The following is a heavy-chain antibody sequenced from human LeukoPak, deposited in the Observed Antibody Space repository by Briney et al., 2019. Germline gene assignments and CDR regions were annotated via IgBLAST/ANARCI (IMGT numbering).Heavy chain of an antibody. CDR1: GFTFSNYA. V-gene: IGHV3-74*01. CDR2: INTDGSST. Sequence: GGSLRLSCAASGFTFSNYAMSWVRQAPGKGLVWVSRINTDGSSTAYADSVKGRFTISRDNAKNTLYLQMNSLKNEDTAVYYCAKDRVWNSFDSWGQGTLVTVSS. J-gene: IGHJ4*02. CDR3: AKDRVWNSFDS. D-gene: IGHD1-1*01.